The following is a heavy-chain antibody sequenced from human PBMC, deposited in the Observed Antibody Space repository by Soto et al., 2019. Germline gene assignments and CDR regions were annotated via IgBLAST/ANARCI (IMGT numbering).Heavy chain of an antibody. CDR1: GGSISSSSYY. J-gene: IGHJ4*02. CDR2: IYYSGST. V-gene: IGHV4-39*01. D-gene: IGHD2-15*01. Sequence: SETLSLTCTVSGGSISSSSYYWGWIRQPPGKGLEWIGSIYYSGSTYYNPSLKRRVTISVDTSKNQFSLKLSSVTAADTAVYYCARHTPAISISDHWGRGTLVTVSS. CDR3: ARHTPAISISDH.